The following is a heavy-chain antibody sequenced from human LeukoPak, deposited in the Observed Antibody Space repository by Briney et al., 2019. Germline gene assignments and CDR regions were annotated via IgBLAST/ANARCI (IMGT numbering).Heavy chain of an antibody. J-gene: IGHJ3*02. CDR2: ISYDGSNK. D-gene: IGHD6-6*01. V-gene: IGHV3-30*19. CDR3: AREYSSSTPTTIDAFDI. Sequence: PGGSLRLSCAASGFTFSTYAMSWVRQAPGKGLEWVAVISYDGSNKYYADSVKGRFTISRDNSKNTLYLQMNSLRAEDTAVYYCAREYSSSTPTTIDAFDIWGQGTMVTVSS. CDR1: GFTFSTYA.